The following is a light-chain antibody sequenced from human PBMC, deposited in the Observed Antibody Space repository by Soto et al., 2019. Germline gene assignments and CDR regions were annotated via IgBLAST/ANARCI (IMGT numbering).Light chain of an antibody. Sequence: DIQMTQSPSTLSASVGDRVTITCRASQSISTWLAWHQQKPGKAPNLLIYRASTLESGVPPRFSGSGSGTEFTLTICSLEPDDFATYYCQQYKTYSSFGGGTKVEIK. CDR3: QQYKTYSS. CDR2: RAS. J-gene: IGKJ4*01. CDR1: QSISTW. V-gene: IGKV1-5*03.